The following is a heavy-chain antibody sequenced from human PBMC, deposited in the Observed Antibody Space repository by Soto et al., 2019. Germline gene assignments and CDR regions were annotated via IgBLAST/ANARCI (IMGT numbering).Heavy chain of an antibody. CDR2: IYWDDDK. V-gene: IGHV2-5*02. CDR3: AHIVVAGLGYYFDY. CDR1: GFSLSSTRMA. Sequence: QITLKESGPTLVKPTQPLTLTCTFSGFSLSSTRMAVGWIRQPPGKALEWLALIYWDDDKRYSPFLKSRLTITKDTSKNQVVLTMSNMDPVDTARYYCAHIVVAGLGYYFDYWCQGTLVTVSS. J-gene: IGHJ4*02. D-gene: IGHD6-19*01.